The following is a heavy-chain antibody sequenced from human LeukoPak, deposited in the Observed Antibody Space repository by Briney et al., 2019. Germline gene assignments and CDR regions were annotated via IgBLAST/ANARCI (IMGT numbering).Heavy chain of an antibody. CDR1: GYTFTSYG. CDR3: ARDYSGDCSSTSCYTGNWFDP. J-gene: IGHJ5*02. D-gene: IGHD2-2*02. V-gene: IGHV1-18*01. Sequence: GASVKVSCKASGYTFTSYGISWVRRAPGQGLEWMGWISAYNGNTNYAQKLQGRVTMTTDTSTSTAYMELRSLRSDDTAVYYCARDYSGDCSSTSCYTGNWFDPWGQGTLATVSS. CDR2: ISAYNGNT.